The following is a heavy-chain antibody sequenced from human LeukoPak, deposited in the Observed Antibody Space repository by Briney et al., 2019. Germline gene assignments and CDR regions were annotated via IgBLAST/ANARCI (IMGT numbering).Heavy chain of an antibody. CDR2: IHYDGSIE. D-gene: IGHD3-9*01. V-gene: IGHV3-33*01. CDR3: ARGGGVDILTGFQY. Sequence: PGRSLRLSCAASGFTFSSYGMHWVRQAPGKGLEWVAAIHYDGSIEYYADSVKGRFPISRDDSKNTLFLQMNSLRAEDTAVYYRARGGGVDILTGFQYWGQGTLVTVSS. J-gene: IGHJ4*02. CDR1: GFTFSSYG.